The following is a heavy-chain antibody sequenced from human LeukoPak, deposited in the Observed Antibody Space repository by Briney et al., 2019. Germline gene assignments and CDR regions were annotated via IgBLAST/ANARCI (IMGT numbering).Heavy chain of an antibody. CDR3: ARYEAVAGVFDY. J-gene: IGHJ4*02. CDR2: FHYSGST. Sequence: SETLSLTCTVSGGSISSDHWSWMRQPPGKGLEWIAFFHYSGSTNYNPSLKSRVTISVDTSKSQFSLKLSSVTAADTAVYYCARYEAVAGVFDYWGQGTLVTVSS. V-gene: IGHV4-59*08. CDR1: GGSISSDH. D-gene: IGHD6-19*01.